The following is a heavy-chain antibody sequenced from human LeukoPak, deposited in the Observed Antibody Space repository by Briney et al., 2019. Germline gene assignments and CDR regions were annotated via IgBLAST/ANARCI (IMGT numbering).Heavy chain of an antibody. CDR1: GFTFSSYA. CDR3: ARGGPYYYDSSDNENYAAIFDF. D-gene: IGHD3-22*01. J-gene: IGHJ4*02. V-gene: IGHV3-23*01. Sequence: QAGGSLRLSCAASGFTFSSYAMSWVRQAPGKGLEWVSAISGSGGSTYYADSVKGRFTISRDNSKNTLYLQMNSLRAEDTAFYYCARGGPYYYDSSDNENYAAIFDFWGQGILVTVSS. CDR2: ISGSGGST.